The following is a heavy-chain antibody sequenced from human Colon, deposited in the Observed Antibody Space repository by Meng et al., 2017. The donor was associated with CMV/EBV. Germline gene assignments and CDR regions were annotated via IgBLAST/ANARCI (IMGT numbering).Heavy chain of an antibody. V-gene: IGHV1-2*02. D-gene: IGHD3-22*01. J-gene: IGHJ4*02. CDR1: GYTFTANF. CDR3: AKRVQPDSGYSN. CDR2: INPPNGDT. Sequence: QVQLVQSGAEGKKPGASVKLSCKASGYTFTANFMHWVRQAPGQGLEWMGWINPPNGDTKYAQKFEGRVTITRDTSISTVYMELNSLTSDDTAVYYCAKRVQPDSGYSNWGQGTLVTVSS.